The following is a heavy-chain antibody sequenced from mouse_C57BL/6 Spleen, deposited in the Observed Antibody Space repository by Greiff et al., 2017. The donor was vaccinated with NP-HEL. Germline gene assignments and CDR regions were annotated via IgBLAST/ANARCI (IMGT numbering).Heavy chain of an antibody. CDR3: ARGYYYGSSPYFDV. V-gene: IGHV3-6*01. CDR2: ISYDGSN. J-gene: IGHJ1*03. Sequence: ESGPGLVKPSQSLSLTCSVTGYSITSGYYWNWIRQFPGNKLEWMGYISYDGSNNYNPSLKNRISITRDTSKNQFFLKFNSVTTEDTATYYCARGYYYGSSPYFDVWGTGTTVTVSS. D-gene: IGHD1-1*01. CDR1: GYSITSGYY.